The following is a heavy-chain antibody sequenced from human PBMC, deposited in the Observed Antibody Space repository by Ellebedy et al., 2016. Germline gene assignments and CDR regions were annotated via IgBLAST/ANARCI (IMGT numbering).Heavy chain of an antibody. V-gene: IGHV1-18*04. CDR2: ISAYNGNT. CDR1: GYSFTSYG. CDR3: SRDGIHEAGNFDP. Sequence: ASVQVSCKALGYSFTSYGISWVRQAPGQGLEGMGWISAYNGNTKFAQKMEGRVTITTETSTNTAYMELRGLRSDDTAVYFCSRDGIHEAGNFDPWGQGTLVTVSS. D-gene: IGHD6-19*01. J-gene: IGHJ5*02.